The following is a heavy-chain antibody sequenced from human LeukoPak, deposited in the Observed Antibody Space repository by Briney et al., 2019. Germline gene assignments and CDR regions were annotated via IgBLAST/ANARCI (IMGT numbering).Heavy chain of an antibody. D-gene: IGHD2-15*01. CDR1: GFTVSSNY. V-gene: IGHV3-53*04. Sequence: GGSLRLSCAASGFTVSSNYMSWVRQAPGKGLEWVSVIYSGGSTYYADSVKGRFTISRHNSKNTLYLQMNSLRAEDTAVYYCARARQDCSGGSCYSGYYYCGMDVWGQGTTVTVSS. J-gene: IGHJ6*02. CDR3: ARARQDCSGGSCYSGYYYCGMDV. CDR2: IYSGGST.